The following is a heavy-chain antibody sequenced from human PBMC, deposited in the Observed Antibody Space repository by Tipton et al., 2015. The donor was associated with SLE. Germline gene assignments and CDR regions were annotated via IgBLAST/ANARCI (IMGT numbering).Heavy chain of an antibody. J-gene: IGHJ4*02. CDR2: IHPDDTDT. CDR1: GYTFSSYR. D-gene: IGHD5-24*01. CDR3: ARRTDGYSPFDY. Sequence: QSGPEVKKPGESLKISCKASGYTFSSYRIGWVRQMPGKGLEWMGIIHPDDTDTRYSPSFQGQVTFSVDKSINTAYLQWSSLRASDTAMYYCARRTDGYSPFDYWGQGTLVTVSS. V-gene: IGHV5-51*03.